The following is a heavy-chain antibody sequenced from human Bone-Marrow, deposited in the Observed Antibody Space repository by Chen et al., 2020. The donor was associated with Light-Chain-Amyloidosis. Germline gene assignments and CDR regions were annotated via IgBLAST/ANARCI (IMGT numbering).Heavy chain of an antibody. D-gene: IGHD3-22*01. Sequence: QLQLQESGPGLVKPSETLSLTCTVSGCSISSSSYYWGWIRQPPGKGLEWIGSIYYSGSTYYNPSLKSRVTISVDTSKNQFSLKLSSVTAADTAVYYCARHPYDSSGYYYGGTVDYWGQGTLVTVSS. V-gene: IGHV4-39*01. CDR2: IYYSGST. CDR1: GCSISSSSYY. J-gene: IGHJ4*02. CDR3: ARHPYDSSGYYYGGTVDY.